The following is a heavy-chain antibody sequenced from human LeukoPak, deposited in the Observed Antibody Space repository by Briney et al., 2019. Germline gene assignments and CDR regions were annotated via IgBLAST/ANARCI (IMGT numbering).Heavy chain of an antibody. J-gene: IGHJ4*02. CDR1: GFTFSSYA. CDR2: ISYDGSNK. V-gene: IGHV3-30-3*01. CDR3: ARDVKGVFDY. Sequence: PGGSLRFSCAASGFTFSSYAMHWVRQAPGKGLEWVAVISYDGSNKYYADSVKGRFTISRDNSKNTLYLQMNSLRAEDTAVYYCARDVKGVFDYWGQGTLVTVSS.